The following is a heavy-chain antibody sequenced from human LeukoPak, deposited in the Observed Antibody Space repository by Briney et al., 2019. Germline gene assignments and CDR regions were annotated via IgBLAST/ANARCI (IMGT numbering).Heavy chain of an antibody. V-gene: IGHV3-33*08. Sequence: PGGSLRLSCAASGFTFSSYGMHWVRQAPGKGLEWVAVIWYDGSIKYYADSVKGRFTISRDNSKNTLFLQMSSLRAEDTAMYYCARDPGTRGKYFWFFDLWGRGTRVTVSS. CDR2: IWYDGSIK. CDR1: GFTFSSYG. J-gene: IGHJ2*01. CDR3: ARDPGTRGKYFWFFDL. D-gene: IGHD1-7*01.